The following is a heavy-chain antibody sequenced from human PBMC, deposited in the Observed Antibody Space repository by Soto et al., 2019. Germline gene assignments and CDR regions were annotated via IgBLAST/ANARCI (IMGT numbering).Heavy chain of an antibody. D-gene: IGHD3-10*01. Sequence: PGGSLRLSCTASGFAFSGSAMHWVRQASGKGLEWVGRIRSKANSCASAYAASMKGRLTISSDDSKNTAYLQMNSLTTEDTAVDHCTRPVGPGRLDNGRDGWGQGTMVTASS. CDR1: GFAFSGSA. CDR3: TRPVGPGRLDNGRDG. J-gene: IGHJ6*02. CDR2: IRSKANSCAS. V-gene: IGHV3-73*01.